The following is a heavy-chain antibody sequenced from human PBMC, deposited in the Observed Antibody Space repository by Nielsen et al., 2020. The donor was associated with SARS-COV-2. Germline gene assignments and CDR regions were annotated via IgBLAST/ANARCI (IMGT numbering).Heavy chain of an antibody. V-gene: IGHV3-23*01. Sequence: GESLKISCVVSGFTISTYAMSWVRQAPGKGLKWVSAISASTYYADSVKGRFTISRDNSKNTLYLQMNSLRAEDTAVYYCAKRSGYTSGWYGDYWGQGTLVTVSS. CDR3: AKRSGYTSGWYGDY. D-gene: IGHD6-19*01. J-gene: IGHJ4*02. CDR2: ISAST. CDR1: GFTISTYA.